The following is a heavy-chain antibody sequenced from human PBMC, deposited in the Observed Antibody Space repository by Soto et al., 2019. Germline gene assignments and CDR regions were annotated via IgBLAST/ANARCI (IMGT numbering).Heavy chain of an antibody. V-gene: IGHV4-31*03. CDR3: ARDRRALDYGSGSFVYYGMDV. Sequence: QVQLQESGPGLVKPSQTLSLTCTVSGGSISSGGYYWSWIRQHPGKGLEWIGYIYYSGSTYYNPSLKSRVTISVDTSKNQFPLKLSSVTAADTAVYYCARDRRALDYGSGSFVYYGMDVWGQGTTVTVSS. CDR2: IYYSGST. D-gene: IGHD3-10*01. CDR1: GGSISSGGYY. J-gene: IGHJ6*02.